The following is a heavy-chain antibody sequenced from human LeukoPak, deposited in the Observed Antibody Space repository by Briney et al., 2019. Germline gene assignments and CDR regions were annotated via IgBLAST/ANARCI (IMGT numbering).Heavy chain of an antibody. CDR2: ISAYNGNT. Sequence: ASLKVSCKAAGYTFTSYGNSWVRQAPGQGLVWIGWISAYNGNTNYAQKLQGRVTMTTDTSTSTAYMELRSLRSDDTAVYYCARELYVVGGYFDYWGQGTLVTVSS. J-gene: IGHJ4*02. CDR1: GYTFTSYG. D-gene: IGHD2-21*01. CDR3: ARELYVVGGYFDY. V-gene: IGHV1-18*01.